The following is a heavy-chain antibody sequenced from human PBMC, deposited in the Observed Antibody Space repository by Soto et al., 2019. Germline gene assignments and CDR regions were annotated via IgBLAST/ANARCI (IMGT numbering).Heavy chain of an antibody. CDR3: AGGGYSYRDALDI. Sequence: GSLRLSCAASGFTFSSYSMNWVRQAPGKGLEWVSSISSSSSYIYYADSVKGRFTISRDNAKNSLYLQMNSLRAEDTAVYYCAGGGYSYRDALDIWGQGTMVTVS. V-gene: IGHV3-21*01. D-gene: IGHD5-18*01. CDR1: GFTFSSYS. CDR2: ISSSSSYI. J-gene: IGHJ3*02.